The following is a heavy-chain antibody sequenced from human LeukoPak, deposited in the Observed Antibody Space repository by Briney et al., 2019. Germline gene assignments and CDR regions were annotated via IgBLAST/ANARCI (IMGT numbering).Heavy chain of an antibody. Sequence: GGSLRLSCGASGFSFRSYWMHWVRQAPGKGLVWVSRINNDGSTTADADSVKGRFTISRDNAKNTLYPQMNSLRAEDTAVYYCARVRGAAAGDYWYFDLWGRGTLVTVSS. V-gene: IGHV3-74*01. CDR2: INNDGSTT. J-gene: IGHJ2*01. D-gene: IGHD6-13*01. CDR1: GFSFRSYW. CDR3: ARVRGAAAGDYWYFDL.